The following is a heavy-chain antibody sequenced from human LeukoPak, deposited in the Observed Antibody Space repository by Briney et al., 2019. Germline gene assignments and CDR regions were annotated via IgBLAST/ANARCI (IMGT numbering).Heavy chain of an antibody. Sequence: GGSLRLSCAASGFTFDDYGMSWVRQAPGKGLEWVSGINWNGGSTGYADSVKGRFTISRDNAKNSLYLQMNSLRAEDTALYYCAKGGFGELLISSGFDYWGQGTLVTVSS. CDR3: AKGGFGELLISSGFDY. J-gene: IGHJ4*02. D-gene: IGHD3-10*01. CDR1: GFTFDDYG. CDR2: INWNGGST. V-gene: IGHV3-20*04.